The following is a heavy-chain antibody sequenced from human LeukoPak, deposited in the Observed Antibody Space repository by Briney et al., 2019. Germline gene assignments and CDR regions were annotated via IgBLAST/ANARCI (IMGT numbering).Heavy chain of an antibody. J-gene: IGHJ6*03. CDR3: ARGQRDCSGGSCYSVYYYYYYMDV. D-gene: IGHD2-15*01. CDR1: GGSFSGYY. Sequence: KPSETLSLTCAVYGGSFSGYYWSWIRQPPGKGLEWIGEINHSGSTNYNPSLKSRVTISVDTSKNQFSLKLSSVTAADTAVYYCARGQRDCSGGSCYSVYYYYYYMDVWGKGTTVTVSS. V-gene: IGHV4-34*01. CDR2: INHSGST.